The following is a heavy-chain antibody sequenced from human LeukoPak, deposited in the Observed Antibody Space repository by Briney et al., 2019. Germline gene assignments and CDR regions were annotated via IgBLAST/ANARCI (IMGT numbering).Heavy chain of an antibody. D-gene: IGHD6-13*01. CDR3: ARAYSISRYYFDY. CDR2: IYSTGSP. J-gene: IGHJ4*02. V-gene: IGHV4-4*07. Sequence: SETLSLTCTVSGGSISHYYWSWIRQPAGKGLEWIGHIYSTGSPNNNPSLKSRVTISLAKSKNQFSPKLTSVTAADTAVYYCARAYSISRYYFDYWGQGTLVTVSS. CDR1: GGSISHYY.